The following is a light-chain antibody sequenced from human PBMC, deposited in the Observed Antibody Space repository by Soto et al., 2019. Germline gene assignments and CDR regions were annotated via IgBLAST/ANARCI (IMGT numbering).Light chain of an antibody. CDR2: DAS. J-gene: IGKJ2*01. V-gene: IGKV3-11*01. CDR3: QQRSNWPRYT. CDR1: QSVTSS. Sequence: EIVLTQSPATLSLSPGERATLSCGASQSVTSSLAWYQQRPGQAPRLLIYDASNRATGIPARFSGSGSGTDFTLTISTLDPEDFAVHYCQQRSNWPRYTFGQGTKLEIK.